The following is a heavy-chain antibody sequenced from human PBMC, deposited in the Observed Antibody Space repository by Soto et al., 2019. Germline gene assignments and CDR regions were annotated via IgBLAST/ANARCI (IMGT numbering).Heavy chain of an antibody. CDR1: GGSISSGDYY. Sequence: SETLSLTCTVSGGSISSGDYYWSWIRQPPGKGLEWIGYIYYSGSTYYNPSLKSRVTISVDTSKNQFSLKLSSVTAADTAVYYCASNYGSGSYGNDYWGQGTLVTVSS. CDR3: ASNYGSGSYGNDY. CDR2: IYYSGST. J-gene: IGHJ4*02. V-gene: IGHV4-30-4*01. D-gene: IGHD3-10*01.